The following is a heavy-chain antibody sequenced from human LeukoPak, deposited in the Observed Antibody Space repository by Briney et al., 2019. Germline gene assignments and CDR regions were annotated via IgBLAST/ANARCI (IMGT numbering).Heavy chain of an antibody. D-gene: IGHD2-15*01. CDR2: IKQDGSEK. CDR1: GFTFSSYG. V-gene: IGHV3-7*01. J-gene: IGHJ5*02. CDR3: ARVGVVVAATGNLWFDP. Sequence: GRSLRLSCAASGFTFSSYGMHWVRQAPGKGLEWVANIKQDGSEKYYVDSVKGRFTISRDNAKNSLYLQMNSLRAEDTAVYYCARVGVVVAATGNLWFDPWGQGTLVTVSS.